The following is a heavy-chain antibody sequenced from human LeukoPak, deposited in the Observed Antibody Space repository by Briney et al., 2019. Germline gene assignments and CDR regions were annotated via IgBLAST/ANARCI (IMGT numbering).Heavy chain of an antibody. CDR3: ARDGRTIFGVVPGGYYYGMDV. CDR2: ISSSSSYI. Sequence: PGGSLRLSCAASGFTFSSYSMNWVRQAPGKGLEWVSSISSSSSYIYYADSVKGRFTISRDNAKNSLYLQMNSLRAEDTAVYYCARDGRTIFGVVPGGYYYGMDVWGQGTTVTVSS. D-gene: IGHD3-3*01. J-gene: IGHJ6*02. CDR1: GFTFSSYS. V-gene: IGHV3-21*01.